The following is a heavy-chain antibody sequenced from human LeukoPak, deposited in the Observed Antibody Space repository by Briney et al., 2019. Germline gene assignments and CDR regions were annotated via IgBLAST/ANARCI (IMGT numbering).Heavy chain of an antibody. D-gene: IGHD2-2*02. Sequence: SQTLSLTCTVSGGSISSGDYYWNRIRQPPGKGLEWIGYIYYSGSTYYNPSLKSRVTISVDTSKNQFSLKLSSVTAADTAVYYCARAPETYCSSTSCYRGYNWFDPWGQGTLVTVSS. CDR1: GGSISSGDYY. CDR3: ARAPETYCSSTSCYRGYNWFDP. CDR2: IYYSGST. J-gene: IGHJ5*02. V-gene: IGHV4-30-4*08.